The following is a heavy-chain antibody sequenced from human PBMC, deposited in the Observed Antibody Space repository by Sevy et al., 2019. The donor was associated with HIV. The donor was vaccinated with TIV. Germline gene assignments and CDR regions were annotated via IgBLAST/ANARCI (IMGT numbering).Heavy chain of an antibody. J-gene: IGHJ4*02. V-gene: IGHV3-30-3*01. D-gene: IGHD3-22*01. CDR3: AREQSDGTYYEKEGSFDN. CDR1: GFTFRSYA. CDR2: ISFDGNKK. Sequence: GGSLRLSCAVSGFTFRSYALHWVRQAPGKGLEWVAGISFDGNKKYYADSVKGRFTISRDNPKNTLYLQMNSLSSEDTAVYYCAREQSDGTYYEKEGSFDNWGQGTLVTVSP.